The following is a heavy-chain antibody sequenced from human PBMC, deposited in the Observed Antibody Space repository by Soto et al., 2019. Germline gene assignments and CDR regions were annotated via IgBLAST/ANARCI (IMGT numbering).Heavy chain of an antibody. CDR1: GYTFTSYG. CDR3: ARDRGSYALDY. Sequence: QVQLVQSGAEVKKPGASVKVSCKASGYTFTSYGISWVRQAPGQGLEWMGWISAYNGNTNYEQKLQGRVTMTTDTSPSTAYMEGRRLRSDDTAVYYCARDRGSYALDYWGQGTLVTVSS. D-gene: IGHD1-26*01. V-gene: IGHV1-18*01. CDR2: ISAYNGNT. J-gene: IGHJ4*02.